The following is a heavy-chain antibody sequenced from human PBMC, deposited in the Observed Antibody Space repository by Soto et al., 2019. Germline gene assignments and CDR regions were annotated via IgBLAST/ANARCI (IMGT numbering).Heavy chain of an antibody. Sequence: GGSLRLSCAASGFTFSSYGMHWVRQAPGKGLEWVAVIWYDGSNKYYADSVKGRFTISRDNSKNTLYLQMNSLRAEDTAVYYCARDVVYYDSSGYYYYYYGMDVWGQGTTVTVSS. V-gene: IGHV3-33*01. CDR3: ARDVVYYDSSGYYYYYYGMDV. D-gene: IGHD3-22*01. CDR1: GFTFSSYG. J-gene: IGHJ6*02. CDR2: IWYDGSNK.